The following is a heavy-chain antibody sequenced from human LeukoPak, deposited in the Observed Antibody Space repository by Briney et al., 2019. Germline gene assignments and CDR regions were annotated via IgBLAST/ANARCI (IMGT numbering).Heavy chain of an antibody. Sequence: SQTLSLTCIVSGGSISSGDYYWSWIRQPPGKGLEWIGYIYYSGSTYYNPSLKSRVTISIDTSKNQFSLKLSSVTSADTAVYYCARDRGLIFGVVSRAFDIWGQGTMVTVSS. CDR1: GGSISSGDYY. V-gene: IGHV4-30-4*08. CDR3: ARDRGLIFGVVSRAFDI. CDR2: IYYSGST. J-gene: IGHJ3*02. D-gene: IGHD3-3*01.